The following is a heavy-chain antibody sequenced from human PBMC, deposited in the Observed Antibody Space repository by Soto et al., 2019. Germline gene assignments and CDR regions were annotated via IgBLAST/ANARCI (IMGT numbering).Heavy chain of an antibody. D-gene: IGHD1-26*01. CDR1: GGSISSSSYY. CDR2: IYYSGRT. V-gene: IGHV4-39*01. Sequence: QLQLQESGPGLVKPSETLSLTCTVSGGSISSSSYYWGWIRQPPGKGLEWIGSIYYSGRTYYNPSLKSRVTISVDTSKNQFSLKLSSVTAADTAVYYCARHGPGGSYSDYWGQGTLVTVSS. CDR3: ARHGPGGSYSDY. J-gene: IGHJ4*02.